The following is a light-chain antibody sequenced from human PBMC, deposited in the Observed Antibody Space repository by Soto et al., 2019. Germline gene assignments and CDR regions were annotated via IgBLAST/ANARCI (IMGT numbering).Light chain of an antibody. CDR3: QQYNTYPWT. CDR1: QSISSW. CDR2: DAS. J-gene: IGKJ1*01. Sequence: DIRMTQSPATLSASVGDRVTITCRASQSISSWLALYQQKPGKVPKLLIDDASSLESGVPSRFSGSGSGTEFTLTISSLQPDDFATYYCQQYNTYPWTFGQGTKVEIK. V-gene: IGKV1-5*01.